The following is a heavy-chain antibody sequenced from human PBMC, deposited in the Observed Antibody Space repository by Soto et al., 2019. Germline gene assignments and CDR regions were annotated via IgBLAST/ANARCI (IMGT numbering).Heavy chain of an antibody. D-gene: IGHD1-26*01. J-gene: IGHJ4*02. CDR1: GFTFSNYV. Sequence: EVQLLESGGGLVQPGGSLRLSCAASGFTFSNYVMTWVRQAPGKGLEWVSTISGSGGSTYYADSVKGRFTISRDNSRNTLYLQMTSMRAEDTAIYYCAKDAPYRMYYFDYWGQGTLVTVSS. CDR3: AKDAPYRMYYFDY. CDR2: ISGSGGST. V-gene: IGHV3-23*01.